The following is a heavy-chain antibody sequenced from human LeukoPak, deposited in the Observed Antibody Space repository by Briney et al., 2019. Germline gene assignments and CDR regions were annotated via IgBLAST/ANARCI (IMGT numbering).Heavy chain of an antibody. CDR3: AKQGYTDFCPRPFGY. CDR1: GGSITNSCNY. V-gene: IGHV4-39*01. D-gene: IGHD5-18*01. Sequence: SETLSLSCNVSGGSITNSCNYWGWIRQPPGNGLEWIGSVYYSGTTNYNTSLKNRATISVDTSKNQYSLKMRSVTAADTAVFYSAKQGYTDFCPRPFGYWGQGTLVTVAS. J-gene: IGHJ4*02. CDR2: VYYSGTT.